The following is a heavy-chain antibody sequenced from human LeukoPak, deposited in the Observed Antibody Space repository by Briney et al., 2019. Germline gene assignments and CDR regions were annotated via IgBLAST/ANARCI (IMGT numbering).Heavy chain of an antibody. CDR1: GVSISSYY. V-gene: IGHV4-59*12. CDR3: AREVGGDFDALDY. Sequence: SETLSFTGTVSGVSISSYYWSWLRQPQGQGLEGIGYIYYSGSTNYNPSLKSRVTISVDTCKNQFSLKLSSVTAADTAVYYCAREVGGDFDALDYWGQGTLVTVSS. D-gene: IGHD4-17*01. CDR2: IYYSGST. J-gene: IGHJ4*02.